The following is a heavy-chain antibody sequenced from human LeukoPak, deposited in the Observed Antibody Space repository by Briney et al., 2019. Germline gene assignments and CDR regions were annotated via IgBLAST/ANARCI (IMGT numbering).Heavy chain of an antibody. V-gene: IGHV3-11*01. CDR2: ISSSARTT. J-gene: IGHJ4*02. Sequence: AGGSLRLSCAASGFTFSDYYMSWIRQAPGKGLEWVSYISSSARTTYYADSVKGRFTISRDNAKNSLDLQMNSLRAEDTAVYYCARVGPYSSSWYEFDYWGQGTLVTVSS. CDR3: ARVGPYSSSWYEFDY. D-gene: IGHD6-13*01. CDR1: GFTFSDYY.